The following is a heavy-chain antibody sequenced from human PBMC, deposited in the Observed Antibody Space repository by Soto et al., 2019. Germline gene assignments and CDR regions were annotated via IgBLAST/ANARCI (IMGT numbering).Heavy chain of an antibody. V-gene: IGHV3-23*01. CDR1: AFTFNNYA. Sequence: EVQLLESGGGLVQPGVSLSLSCAASAFTFNNYAMSWVRQAPGKGLEWVSGIGGSGRTTYYADAVKGRFTISRDNSNNTLFLQMNSLRAEDTAVYYCAKSRHSDSSGDFYDYWGQGTLVNVSS. CDR3: AKSRHSDSSGDFYDY. CDR2: IGGSGRTT. D-gene: IGHD3-22*01. J-gene: IGHJ4*02.